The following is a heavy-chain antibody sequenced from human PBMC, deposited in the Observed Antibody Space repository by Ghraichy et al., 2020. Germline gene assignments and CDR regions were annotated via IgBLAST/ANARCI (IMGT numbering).Heavy chain of an antibody. J-gene: IGHJ6*02. CDR1: GYTLTELS. CDR3: ATIRMKNYYYGMDV. V-gene: IGHV1-24*01. Sequence: ASVKVSCKVSGYTLTELSMHWVRQAPGKGLEWMGGFDPEDGETIYAQKFQGRVTMTEDTSTDTAYMELSSLRSEDTAMYYCATIRMKNYYYGMDVWGQGTTVTVSS. D-gene: IGHD2-8*01. CDR2: FDPEDGET.